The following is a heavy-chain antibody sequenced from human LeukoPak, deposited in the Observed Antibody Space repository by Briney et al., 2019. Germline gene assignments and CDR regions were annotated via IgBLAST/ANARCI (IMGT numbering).Heavy chain of an antibody. CDR1: GGTFSSYA. Sequence: SVKVSCKASGGTFSSYAISWVRQAPGQGLEWMGGIIPNFGRANYAQKFQGRVTITTDKSTSTAYMELSRLRSDDTGVFCCARDGSSGPGPQVVVAARYYYYGMGVWGQGTTVTVSS. CDR3: ARDGSSGPGPQVVVAARYYYYGMGV. V-gene: IGHV1-69*05. D-gene: IGHD2-15*01. CDR2: IIPNFGRA. J-gene: IGHJ6*02.